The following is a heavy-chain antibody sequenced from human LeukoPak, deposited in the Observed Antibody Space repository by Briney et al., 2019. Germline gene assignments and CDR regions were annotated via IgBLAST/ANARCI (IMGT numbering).Heavy chain of an antibody. CDR3: ARVPRNTMVRGVIITSFDY. Sequence: ETLSLTCAVSGGSISSSNWWSWVRQPPGKGLEWIGEIYHSGTTNYNPSLKSRVTISVDTSKNQFSLKLSSVTAADTAVYYCARVPRNTMVRGVIITSFDYWGQGTLVTVSS. CDR1: GGSISSSNW. V-gene: IGHV4-4*02. D-gene: IGHD3-10*01. CDR2: IYHSGTT. J-gene: IGHJ4*02.